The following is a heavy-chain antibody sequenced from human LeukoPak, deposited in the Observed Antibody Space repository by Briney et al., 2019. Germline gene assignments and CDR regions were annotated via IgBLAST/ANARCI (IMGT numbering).Heavy chain of an antibody. CDR2: INSDGSST. Sequence: GGSLRLSCAASGFTFSSYWMHWVRQAPGKGLVWVSRINSDGSSTSYADSVKGRFTISRDNAKNTLYLQMNSLRAEDTAVYYCARGLRYSYGYSYYYYGMDVWGQGTTVTVSS. D-gene: IGHD5-18*01. CDR3: ARGLRYSYGYSYYYYGMDV. J-gene: IGHJ6*02. V-gene: IGHV3-74*01. CDR1: GFTFSSYW.